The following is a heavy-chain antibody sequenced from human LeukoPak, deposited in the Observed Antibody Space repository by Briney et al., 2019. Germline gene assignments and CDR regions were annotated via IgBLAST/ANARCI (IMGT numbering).Heavy chain of an antibody. Sequence: GGSLRLSCAASGFTFSSYAMHWVRQAPGKGLEWVANIKEDGSEKYYVDSVKGRFTISRDNAKKSLYLQMNSLRVEDTAVYYCARVQQGGYFDNWVQGTLVTVSS. V-gene: IGHV3-7*01. CDR3: ARVQQGGYFDN. CDR1: GFTFSSYA. D-gene: IGHD3-16*01. J-gene: IGHJ4*02. CDR2: IKEDGSEK.